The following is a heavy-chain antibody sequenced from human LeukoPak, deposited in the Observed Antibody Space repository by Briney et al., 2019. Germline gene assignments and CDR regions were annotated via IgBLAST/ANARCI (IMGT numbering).Heavy chain of an antibody. D-gene: IGHD6-19*01. Sequence: SETLSLTCTVSGGSISSSSYYWGWIRQPPGKGLEWIGSIYYSGSTYYNPSLKSRVTISVDTSKNQFSLKLSSVTAADTAVYYCASGGRSVAGTSLDYWGQGTLVTVSS. V-gene: IGHV4-39*07. J-gene: IGHJ4*02. CDR2: IYYSGST. CDR3: ASGGRSVAGTSLDY. CDR1: GGSISSSSYY.